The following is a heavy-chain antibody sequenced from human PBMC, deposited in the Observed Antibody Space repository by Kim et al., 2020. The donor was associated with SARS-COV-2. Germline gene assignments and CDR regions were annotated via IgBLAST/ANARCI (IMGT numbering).Heavy chain of an antibody. CDR2: IYSGGST. Sequence: GGSLRLSCAASGFTVSSNYMSWVRQAPGKGLEWVSVIYSGGSTYYADSVKGRFTISRDNSKNTLYLQMNSLRAEDTAVFYCAREIAAAGIPNWFDPWGQGTLVTVSS. J-gene: IGHJ5*02. CDR1: GFTVSSNY. V-gene: IGHV3-53*01. D-gene: IGHD6-13*01. CDR3: AREIAAAGIPNWFDP.